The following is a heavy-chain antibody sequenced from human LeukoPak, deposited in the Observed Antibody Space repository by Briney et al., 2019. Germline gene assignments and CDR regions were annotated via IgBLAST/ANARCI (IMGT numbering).Heavy chain of an antibody. CDR2: ISWNSGSI. V-gene: IGHV3-9*01. CDR3: AKGLRLDYDYGMDV. J-gene: IGHJ6*02. CDR1: GFTFDDYG. Sequence: GGSLRLSCVLSGFTFDDYGMHWVRQAPGKGLEGVSGISWNSGSIGYADSVKGRFTISRDNAKNSLYLQMNSLRVEDTALYYCAKGLRLDYDYGMDVWGQGTTVTVSS. D-gene: IGHD4-17*01.